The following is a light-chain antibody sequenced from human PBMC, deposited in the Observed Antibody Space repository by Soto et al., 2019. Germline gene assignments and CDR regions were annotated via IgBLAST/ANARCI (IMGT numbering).Light chain of an antibody. Sequence: QSALTQPASVSGSPGQSITISCTGTNGDVGSYDLVSWYQQYPGKAPKLIIYEVNKRPSGVSNRFSGAKSGNTASLTISGLQTEDEADYDCNSYAGSNVYVFGTGTKLTVL. CDR2: EVN. V-gene: IGLV2-23*02. J-gene: IGLJ1*01. CDR1: NGDVGSYDL. CDR3: NSYAGSNVYV.